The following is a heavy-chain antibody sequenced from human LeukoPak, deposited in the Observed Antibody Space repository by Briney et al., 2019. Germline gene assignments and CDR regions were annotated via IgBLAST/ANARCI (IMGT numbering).Heavy chain of an antibody. CDR1: GFTFSSYA. CDR3: AKVYGLGSYSYFDY. V-gene: IGHV3-23*01. Sequence: GGSLRLSCAASGFTFSSYAMSWVRQAPGKGLEWVSSISGSGGSTYYADSVKGRFTISRDNSKNTLYLQMNSLRDEDTGVYYCAKVYGLGSYSYFDYWGQGTLVTVSS. CDR2: ISGSGGST. J-gene: IGHJ4*02. D-gene: IGHD3-10*01.